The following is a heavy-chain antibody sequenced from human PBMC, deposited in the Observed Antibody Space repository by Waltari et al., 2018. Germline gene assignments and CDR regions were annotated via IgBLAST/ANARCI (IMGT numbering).Heavy chain of an antibody. D-gene: IGHD2-15*01. V-gene: IGHV3-7*01. CDR1: GFTFSSYW. CDR2: IKQDGSEK. CDR3: ARERVVAAGTPDY. J-gene: IGHJ4*02. Sequence: EVQLVESGGGLVQPGGSLRLSCAASGFTFSSYWMSWVRQAPGKGLEWVANIKQDGSEKYYVDSGKGRFTISRDNAKNSLYLQMNSLRAEDTAVYYCARERVVAAGTPDYWGQGTLVTVSS.